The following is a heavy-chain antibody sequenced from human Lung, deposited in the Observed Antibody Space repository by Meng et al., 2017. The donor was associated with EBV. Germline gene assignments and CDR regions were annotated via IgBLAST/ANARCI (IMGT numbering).Heavy chain of an antibody. J-gene: IGHJ4*02. CDR1: GFNFSSNA. V-gene: IGHV3-30-3*01. Sequence: QVLLVGSGGGVVQPGRSLRLSCAASGFNFSSNAMHWVRQAPGKGLEWVAIISFDGNHKYYADSVKGRFTISRDNSKNTLFLQMNSLRAEDSAVYYCARDLTGRNNYWGQGTLVTVSS. CDR3: ARDLTGRNNY. D-gene: IGHD3-9*01. CDR2: ISFDGNHK.